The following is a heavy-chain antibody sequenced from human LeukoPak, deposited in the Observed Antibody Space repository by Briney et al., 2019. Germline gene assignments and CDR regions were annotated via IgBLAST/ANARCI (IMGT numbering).Heavy chain of an antibody. Sequence: GASLRPTCAASGFTFSSYAMSWVRQAPGKGLEWVSAISGSGGSTYYADSVKGRFTISRDNSKNTLYLQMNSLRAEDTAVYYCAKGADYDFWSGFDYWGQGTLVTVSS. CDR1: GFTFSSYA. J-gene: IGHJ4*02. D-gene: IGHD3-3*01. CDR3: AKGADYDFWSGFDY. V-gene: IGHV3-23*01. CDR2: ISGSGGST.